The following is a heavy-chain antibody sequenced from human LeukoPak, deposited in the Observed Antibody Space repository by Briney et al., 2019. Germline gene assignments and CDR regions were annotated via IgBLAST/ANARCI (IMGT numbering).Heavy chain of an antibody. CDR3: ARGRPYSGSLRYYFDY. D-gene: IGHD1-26*01. Sequence: SETLSLTCTVSGGSISSYYWSWIRQPAGKGLEWIGRIYTSGSTNYNPSLKSRVTMSVDTSRNQFSLKLSSVTAADTAVYYCARGRPYSGSLRYYFDYWGQGTLVTVSS. CDR1: GGSISSYY. V-gene: IGHV4-4*07. J-gene: IGHJ4*02. CDR2: IYTSGST.